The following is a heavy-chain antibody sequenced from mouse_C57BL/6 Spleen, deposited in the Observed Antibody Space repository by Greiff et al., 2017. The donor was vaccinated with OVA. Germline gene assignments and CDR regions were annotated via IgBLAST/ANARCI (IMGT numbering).Heavy chain of an antibody. CDR2: INPNNGGT. CDR1: GYTFTDYN. CDR3: ARRGYYGSSYVPWYFDV. D-gene: IGHD1-1*01. V-gene: IGHV1-18*01. Sequence: VQLQQSGPELVKPGASVKIPCKASGYTFTDYNMDWVKQSHGKSLEWIGDINPNNGGTIYNQKFKGKATLTVDKSSSTAYLELRSLTSEDTAVYYCARRGYYGSSYVPWYFDVWGTGTTVTVSS. J-gene: IGHJ1*03.